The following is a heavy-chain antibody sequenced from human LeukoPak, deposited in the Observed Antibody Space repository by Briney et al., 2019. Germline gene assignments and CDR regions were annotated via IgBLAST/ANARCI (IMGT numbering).Heavy chain of an antibody. V-gene: IGHV4-34*01. CDR1: GGSFSGYY. D-gene: IGHD1-1*01. J-gene: IGHJ6*02. CDR3: ARHTKYYYYGMDV. Sequence: PSETLSLTCAVYGGSFSGYYWSWIRQPPGKGLEWIGEINHSGSTNYNPPLKSRVTISVDTSKNQFSLKLSSVTAADTAVYYCARHTKYYYYGMDVWGQGTTVTVSS. CDR2: INHSGST.